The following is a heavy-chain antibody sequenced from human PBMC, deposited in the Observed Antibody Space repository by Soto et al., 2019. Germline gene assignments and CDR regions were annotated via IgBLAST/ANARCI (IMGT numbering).Heavy chain of an antibody. CDR1: GGSVNSGSYY. CDR2: IYYSGST. Sequence: ETLSLTCTVSGGSVNSGSYYWSWIRQPPGKGLEWIGYIYYSGSTYYNPSLKSRVTISVDTSKNQFSLKLSSVTAADTAVYYCARARPRQYYFDYWGQGTLVTVSS. J-gene: IGHJ4*02. V-gene: IGHV4-61*01. CDR3: ARARPRQYYFDY.